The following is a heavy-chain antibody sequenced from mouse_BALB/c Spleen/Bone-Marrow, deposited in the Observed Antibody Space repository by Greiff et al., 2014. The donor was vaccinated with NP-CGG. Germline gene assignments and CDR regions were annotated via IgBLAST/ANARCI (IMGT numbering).Heavy chain of an antibody. D-gene: IGHD2-4*01. V-gene: IGHV3-6*02. CDR3: ARDPGLDYDSFDY. CDR1: GYSITSGYY. CDR2: ISYDGSN. J-gene: IGHJ2*01. Sequence: EVHLVESGPGLVKPSQSLSLTCSVTGYSITSGYYWNWIRQFPGNKLEWMGYISYDGSNNYNPSLKNRISITRDTSKNQFFLKLNSVTTEDTATYYCARDPGLDYDSFDYWGQGTTLTVSS.